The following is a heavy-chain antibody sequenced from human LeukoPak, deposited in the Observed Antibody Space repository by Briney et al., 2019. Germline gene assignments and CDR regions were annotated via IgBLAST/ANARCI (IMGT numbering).Heavy chain of an antibody. D-gene: IGHD2-2*02. J-gene: IGHJ4*02. CDR3: ARGPSFAAAIGNDYFDY. CDR2: ISYDGSSK. CDR1: GFTFSSYA. Sequence: PGGSLRLSCAASGFTFSSYAMHWVRQAPGKGLEWVAVISYDGSSKYYADSVKGRFTISRDNSKNTLYLQMNSLRAEDTAVYYCARGPSFAAAIGNDYFDYWGQGTLGTVSS. V-gene: IGHV3-30*04.